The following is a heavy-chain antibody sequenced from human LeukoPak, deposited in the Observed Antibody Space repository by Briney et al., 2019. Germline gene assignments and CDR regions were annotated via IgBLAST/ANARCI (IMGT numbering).Heavy chain of an antibody. CDR2: ISAYNGNT. D-gene: IGHD3-10*01. CDR1: GYTFSSYG. Sequence: ASVKVSCKASGYTFSSYGISWVRQAPGQGLEWMGWISAYNGNTNYAQKLQGRVTMTTDTSTSTAYMELRSLRSDDTAVYYCASDLWFGERGYFDYWGQGTLVTVSS. J-gene: IGHJ4*02. CDR3: ASDLWFGERGYFDY. V-gene: IGHV1-18*01.